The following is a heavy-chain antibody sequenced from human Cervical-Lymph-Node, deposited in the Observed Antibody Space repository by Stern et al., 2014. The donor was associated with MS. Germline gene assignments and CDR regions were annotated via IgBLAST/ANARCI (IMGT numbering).Heavy chain of an antibody. CDR2: IYWDDDT. J-gene: IGHJ4*02. D-gene: IGHD6-6*01. V-gene: IGHV2-5*02. CDR1: GFSLTTNGVS. Sequence: QVTLKESGPTLVIPTQTLTLTCTFSGFSLTTNGVSVGWIRQPPGKALACLALIYWDDDTRYSPSLKSRLTITKDTSKNQVLLTMTNVEPVDTATYYCAHRDDWQLDFAYWGQGILVTVSS. CDR3: AHRDDWQLDFAY.